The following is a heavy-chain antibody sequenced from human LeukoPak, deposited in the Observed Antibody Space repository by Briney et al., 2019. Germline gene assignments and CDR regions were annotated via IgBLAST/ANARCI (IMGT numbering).Heavy chain of an antibody. D-gene: IGHD4-17*01. CDR2: IYYSGST. J-gene: IGHJ4*02. V-gene: IGHV4-59*11. Sequence: AETLSLTCTVSGGSLSSHDWSWVRQPPGKGLEWIGYIYYSGSTNYNPSLKSRFSISVEPSKTQFSLQLSSVTAAETAVYYRAVGKFYGELFEYWGQGTLVTVSS. CDR3: AVGKFYGELFEY. CDR1: GGSLSSHD.